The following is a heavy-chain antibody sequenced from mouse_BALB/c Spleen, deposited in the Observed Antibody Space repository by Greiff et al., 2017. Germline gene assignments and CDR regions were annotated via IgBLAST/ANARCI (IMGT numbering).Heavy chain of an antibody. CDR2: INPGSGGT. CDR1: GYAFTNYL. CDR3: ARCRGGNYAWFAY. V-gene: IGHV1-54*01. J-gene: IGHJ3*01. D-gene: IGHD2-1*01. Sequence: VQLQQSGAELVRPGTSVKVSCKASGYAFTNYLIEWVKQRPGQGLEWIGVINPGSGGTNYNEKFKGKATLTADKSSSTAYMQLSSLTSDDSAVYFCARCRGGNYAWFAYWGQGTLVTVSA.